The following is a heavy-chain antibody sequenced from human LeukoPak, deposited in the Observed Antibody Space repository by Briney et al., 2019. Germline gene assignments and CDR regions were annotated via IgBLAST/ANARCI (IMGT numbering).Heavy chain of an antibody. CDR3: ARGIRREWLLVRYNWFDP. V-gene: IGHV4-34*01. CDR1: GGSFSGYY. Sequence: SETLSLTCAVYGGSFSGYYWSWIRQPPGKGLEWIGEINHSGSTNYNPSLESRVTISVDTSKNQFSLKLSSVTAADTAVYYCARGIRREWLLVRYNWFDPWGQGTLVTVSS. CDR2: INHSGST. D-gene: IGHD3-3*01. J-gene: IGHJ5*02.